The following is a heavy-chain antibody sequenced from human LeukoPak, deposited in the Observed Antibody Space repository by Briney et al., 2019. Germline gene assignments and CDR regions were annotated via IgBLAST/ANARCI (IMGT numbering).Heavy chain of an antibody. Sequence: GGSLRLSCAASGFTFSDYWMHWVRHAPGKGLVWVSRINSDGRRTTYADSVKGRFTISRDNAKNTLYLQMNSLRAEDTAVYYCARVDRGDSSGLIDYWGQGTLVTVSS. D-gene: IGHD3-22*01. CDR2: INSDGRRT. CDR3: ARVDRGDSSGLIDY. J-gene: IGHJ4*02. CDR1: GFTFSDYW. V-gene: IGHV3-74*01.